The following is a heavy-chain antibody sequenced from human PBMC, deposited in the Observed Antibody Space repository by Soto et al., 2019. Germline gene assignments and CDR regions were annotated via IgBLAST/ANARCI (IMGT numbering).Heavy chain of an antibody. J-gene: IGHJ2*01. CDR2: IIPLVEMA. D-gene: IGHD3-10*01. CDR3: ARGDTSFDI. Sequence: QVQLVQPGPEVKKPGSSVKVSCTASGGTLTSYTINWVRQAPGQGLEWMGRIIPLVEMANYAQKFQGRITITANTSTSAPYMELSSLRSEDTAVYYCARGDTSFDIWGRGTLITVSS. V-gene: IGHV1-69*02. CDR1: GGTLTSYT.